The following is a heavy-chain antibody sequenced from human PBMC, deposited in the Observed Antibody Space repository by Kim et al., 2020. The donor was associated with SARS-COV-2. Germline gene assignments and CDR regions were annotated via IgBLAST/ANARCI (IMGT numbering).Heavy chain of an antibody. D-gene: IGHD6-13*01. CDR3: ARVGPNFSSSWGKYYYYYGMDV. CDR2: IYYSGST. J-gene: IGHJ6*02. Sequence: SETLSLTCTVSGGSISSYYWSWIRQPPGKGLEWIGYIYYSGSTNYNPSLKSRVTISVDTSKNQFSLKLSSVTAADTAVYYCARVGPNFSSSWGKYYYYYGMDVWGQGTTVTVSS. CDR1: GGSISSYY. V-gene: IGHV4-59*13.